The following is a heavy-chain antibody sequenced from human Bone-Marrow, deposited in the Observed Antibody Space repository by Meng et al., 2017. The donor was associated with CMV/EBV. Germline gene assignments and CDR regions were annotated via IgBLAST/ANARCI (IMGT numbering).Heavy chain of an antibody. D-gene: IGHD2-2*01. CDR1: GGSFSGYY. CDR3: APRQLLYRFWFDP. V-gene: IGHV4-34*01. J-gene: IGHJ5*02. Sequence: GSLRLSCAVYGGSFSGYYWSWIRQPPGKGLEWIGEINHSGSTNYNPSLKSRVTISIDTSKNQFSLKLSSVTAADTAVYYCAPRQLLYRFWFDPWGQGPLVTFYS. CDR2: INHSGST.